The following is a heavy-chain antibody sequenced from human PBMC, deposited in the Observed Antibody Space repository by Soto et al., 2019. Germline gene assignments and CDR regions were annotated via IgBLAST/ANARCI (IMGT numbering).Heavy chain of an antibody. CDR2: IKQDGSEK. D-gene: IGHD3-16*02. J-gene: IGHJ4*02. CDR1: GFTFSSYW. Sequence: EVQLVESGGGLVQPGGSLRLSCAASGFTFSSYWMSWVRQAPGKGLEWVANIKQDGSEKYYVDSVKGRFTISRDNAKNSLYLQMNSLRAEDTAVYYCARGGGITYDYVWGSYRHPFDYWGQGTLVTVSS. CDR3: ARGGGITYDYVWGSYRHPFDY. V-gene: IGHV3-7*01.